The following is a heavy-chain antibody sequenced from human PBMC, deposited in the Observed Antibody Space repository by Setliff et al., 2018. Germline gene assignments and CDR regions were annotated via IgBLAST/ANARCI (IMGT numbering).Heavy chain of an antibody. V-gene: IGHV1-18*01. J-gene: IGHJ4*02. CDR3: ARINFYVSSGYYYAPDY. CDR1: GSTFTDSI. Sequence: ASVKVSCKASGSTFTDSIVNWVRQAPGQGLEWVGWYSPYNGKTYSAQKFQGRVTLSTDTSTGTAYMELRSLRSDDTAVYYCARINFYVSSGYYYAPDYWGPGTLVTVSS. D-gene: IGHD3-22*01. CDR2: YSPYNGKT.